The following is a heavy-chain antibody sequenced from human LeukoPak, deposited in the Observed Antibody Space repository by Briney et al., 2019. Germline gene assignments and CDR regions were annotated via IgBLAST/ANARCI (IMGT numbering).Heavy chain of an antibody. D-gene: IGHD3-16*02. CDR2: LYSGAGT. V-gene: IGHV3-53*01. CDR3: AAQRRGNYRPYYFDY. J-gene: IGHJ4*02. Sequence: GGSLRLSCAASGFTVSSNYMTWVRQAPGKGLEWVSVLYSGAGTYYADSVKGRFTISRDNSKNTLFLQMNSLRAEDTAVYYCAAQRRGNYRPYYFDYWGQGTLVTVSS. CDR1: GFTVSSNY.